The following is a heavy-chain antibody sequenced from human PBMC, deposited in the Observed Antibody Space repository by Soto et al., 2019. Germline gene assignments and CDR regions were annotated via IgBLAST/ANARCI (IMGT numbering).Heavy chain of an antibody. CDR3: ARVSGTTTSPFDY. V-gene: IGHV4-34*01. CDR2: TNHSEST. J-gene: IGHJ4*02. D-gene: IGHD1-1*01. Sequence: PSETLSLTCAVYGGSFSGYYWSWIRQPPGKGLEWIGETNHSESTNYNPSLKSRVTISVDTSKNQFSLKLSSVTAANTAVYYCARVSGTTTSPFDYWGQGTLVNVSS. CDR1: GGSFSGYY.